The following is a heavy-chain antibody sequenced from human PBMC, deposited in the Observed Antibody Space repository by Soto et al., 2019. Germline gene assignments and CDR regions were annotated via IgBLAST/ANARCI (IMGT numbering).Heavy chain of an antibody. D-gene: IGHD5-12*01. J-gene: IGHJ6*02. V-gene: IGHV4-59*01. CDR1: GGSISSYY. CDR3: ARGSGVWLRYYYYGMDV. Sequence: SETLSLTCTVSGGSISSYYWSWIRQPPGKGLEWIGYIYYSGSTNYNPSLKSRVTISVDTSKNQFSLKLSSVTAADTAVYYCARGSGVWLRYYYYGMDVWGQGTTVTV. CDR2: IYYSGST.